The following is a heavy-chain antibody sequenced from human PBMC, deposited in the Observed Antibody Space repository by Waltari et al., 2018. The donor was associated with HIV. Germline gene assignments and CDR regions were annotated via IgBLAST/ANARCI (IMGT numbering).Heavy chain of an antibody. CDR3: ARRNSSGAFDI. Sequence: QLQLQESGPGLVKPSETLSLTCTVSGGSISSSSYYWGWIRQPPGKGLEWIGSIYYSGSTYYNPSLKSRVTISVDTSKNQFSLKLSSVTAADTAVYYCARRNSSGAFDIWGQGTMVTVSS. D-gene: IGHD3-10*01. V-gene: IGHV4-39*01. J-gene: IGHJ3*02. CDR2: IYYSGST. CDR1: GGSISSSSYY.